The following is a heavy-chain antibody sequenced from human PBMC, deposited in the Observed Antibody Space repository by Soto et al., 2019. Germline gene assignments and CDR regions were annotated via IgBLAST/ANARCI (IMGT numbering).Heavy chain of an antibody. J-gene: IGHJ4*02. D-gene: IGHD2-2*02. CDR1: GFTLSSHG. Sequence: QVQLVESGGGVVQPGRSLRLSCAASGFTLSSHGMHWVRQAPGKGLEWVAVLSHDGSNKFYAVSVEGRFTISRDDSKNTLYLHMNSLRAEDTAMYYCAKENTFADYWGQGTLVTVSP. CDR2: LSHDGSNK. CDR3: AKENTFADY. V-gene: IGHV3-30*18.